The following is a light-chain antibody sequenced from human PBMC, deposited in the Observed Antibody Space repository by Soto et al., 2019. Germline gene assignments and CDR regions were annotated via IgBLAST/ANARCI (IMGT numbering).Light chain of an antibody. V-gene: IGKV1-39*01. CDR1: QSISSY. CDR3: QESYSTRMYT. J-gene: IGKJ5*01. Sequence: CRISQSISSYLNWYQQKPGKAPKLLIYAASSLQSGVPSRFSGSGSETALNVTIIRPRPEDCATFYSQESYSTRMYTFGQGTRLEIK. CDR2: AAS.